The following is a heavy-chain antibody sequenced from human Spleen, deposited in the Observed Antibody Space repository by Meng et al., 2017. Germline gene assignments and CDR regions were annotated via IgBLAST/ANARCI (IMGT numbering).Heavy chain of an antibody. V-gene: IGHV1-8*03. Sequence: ASVKVSCKASGYTFTSYDIDWVRQATGQGLEWMGWMNPNSGNTGYAQKFQGRVTITRNTSISTAYMELSSLRSEDTAVYYCAREFVVVPAASALYYYYGMDVWGQGTTVTVSS. CDR2: MNPNSGNT. CDR1: GYTFTSYD. CDR3: AREFVVVPAASALYYYYGMDV. J-gene: IGHJ6*02. D-gene: IGHD2-2*01.